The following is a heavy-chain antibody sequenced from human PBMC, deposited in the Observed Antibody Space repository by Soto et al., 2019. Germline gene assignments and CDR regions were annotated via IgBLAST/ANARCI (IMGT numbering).Heavy chain of an antibody. D-gene: IGHD1-26*01. V-gene: IGHV3-23*01. CDR1: GFPFSDHA. J-gene: IGHJ5*02. CDR2: ITGRGDST. Sequence: GGSLRLSCAASGFPFSDHAMHWVRQTPGKGLEWVSAITGRGDSTYYADSVKGRFTISRDNSKITLYLQMMSLRAEDTAVYYCAKDLYVQPPSGWFDPWGQGTVVTVS. CDR3: AKDLYVQPPSGWFDP.